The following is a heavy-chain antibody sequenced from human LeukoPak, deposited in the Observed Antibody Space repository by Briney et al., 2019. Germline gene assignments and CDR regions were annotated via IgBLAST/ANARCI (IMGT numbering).Heavy chain of an antibody. D-gene: IGHD3-22*01. CDR2: INPNSGGT. Sequence: ASVKVSCKASGYTFTGYYMHWVRQAPGQGLEWMGWINPNSGGTNYAQKFQGRVTMTRDTYISTAYMELSRLRSDDTAVYYCARGSQYYYDSSGTLGYWGQGTLVTVSS. CDR1: GYTFTGYY. J-gene: IGHJ4*02. V-gene: IGHV1-2*02. CDR3: ARGSQYYYDSSGTLGY.